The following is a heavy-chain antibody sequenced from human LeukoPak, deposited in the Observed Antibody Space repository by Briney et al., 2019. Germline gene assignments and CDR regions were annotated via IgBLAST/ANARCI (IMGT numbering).Heavy chain of an antibody. Sequence: PGGSLRLSCTASGFTLSTYAMTWVRQAPGKGLEWVSSISGSGATTYYADSVKGRFTSSRDNSKNTLYLQMNSLRAEDTAVYYCAKTGYCSGSSCYLGDYWGQGTLVTVSS. J-gene: IGHJ4*02. CDR1: GFTLSTYA. CDR3: AKTGYCSGSSCYLGDY. CDR2: ISGSGATT. D-gene: IGHD2-15*01. V-gene: IGHV3-23*01.